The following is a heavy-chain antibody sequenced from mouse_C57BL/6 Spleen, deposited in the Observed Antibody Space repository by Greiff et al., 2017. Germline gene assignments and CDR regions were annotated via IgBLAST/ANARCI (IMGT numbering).Heavy chain of an antibody. CDR2: IYPGSGST. CDR3: ARGFITTVVDPFDY. V-gene: IGHV1-82*01. J-gene: IGHJ2*01. CDR1: GYAFSSSW. D-gene: IGHD1-1*01. Sequence: VQLQQSGPELVKPGASVKISCKASGYAFSSSWMNWVKQRPGKGLEWIGRIYPGSGSTNYNEKFKSKATLTVDTSSSTAYMQLSSLTSEDSAVYYCARGFITTVVDPFDYWGQGTTLTVSS.